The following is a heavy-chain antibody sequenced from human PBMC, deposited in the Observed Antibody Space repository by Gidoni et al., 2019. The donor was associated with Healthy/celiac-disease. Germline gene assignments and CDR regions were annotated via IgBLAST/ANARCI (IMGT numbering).Heavy chain of an antibody. CDR3: ARAGYSSSSRWFDP. D-gene: IGHD6-6*01. CDR2: IYTSGST. CDR1: GGSISSGSYY. J-gene: IGHJ5*02. Sequence: QVQLQESGPGLVKPSQTLSLTCTVSGGSISSGSYYWSWIRQPAGKGLEWIGRIYTSGSTNYNPSLKSRVTISVDTSKNQFSLKLSSVTAADTAVYYCARAGYSSSSRWFDPWGQGTLVTVSS. V-gene: IGHV4-61*02.